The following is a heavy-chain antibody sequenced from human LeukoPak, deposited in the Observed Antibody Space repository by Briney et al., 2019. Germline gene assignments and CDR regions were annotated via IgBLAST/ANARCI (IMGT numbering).Heavy chain of an antibody. CDR2: MNPTSGNT. V-gene: IGHV1-8*01. J-gene: IGHJ4*02. CDR3: ARGRYNSGWDDY. Sequence: GGAVTVSCKASGYTFTSYDIKWVRQAPGQGVEWRGWMNPTSGNTGYAQKFQGRLTMTRNTSISTAYMELSSLRSEDTAVYYCARGRYNSGWDDYWGQGPLVTVSS. CDR1: GYTFTSYD. D-gene: IGHD6-19*01.